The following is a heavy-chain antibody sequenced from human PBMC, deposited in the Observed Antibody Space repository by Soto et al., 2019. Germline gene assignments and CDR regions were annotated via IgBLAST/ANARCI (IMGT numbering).Heavy chain of an antibody. CDR2: IYYSGTT. Sequence: QLQLQESGPGLVKPSETLSLTCNVSGGSISSSPYYWGWIRQPPGKGLEWIGNIYYSGTTYYNPSLKSRVTISVDTSKNQFSLRLSYVTAADTSVCYCASRQGYGDSWYFDLWGRGTLVTVSS. CDR3: ASRQGYGDSWYFDL. J-gene: IGHJ2*01. V-gene: IGHV4-39*01. CDR1: GGSISSSPYY. D-gene: IGHD4-17*01.